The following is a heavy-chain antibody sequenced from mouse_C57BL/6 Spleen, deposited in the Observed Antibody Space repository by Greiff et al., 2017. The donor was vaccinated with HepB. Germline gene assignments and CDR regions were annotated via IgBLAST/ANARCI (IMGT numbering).Heavy chain of an antibody. CDR3: AFYYYGSSPTWYFDV. J-gene: IGHJ1*03. CDR1: GFNIKDYY. V-gene: IGHV14-2*01. Sequence: EVQLKESGAELVKPGASVKLSCTASGFNIKDYYMHWVKQRTEQGLEWIGRIDPEDGETKYAPKFQGKATITADTSSNTAYLQLSSLTSEDTAVYYCAFYYYGSSPTWYFDVWGTGTTVTVSS. CDR2: IDPEDGET. D-gene: IGHD1-1*01.